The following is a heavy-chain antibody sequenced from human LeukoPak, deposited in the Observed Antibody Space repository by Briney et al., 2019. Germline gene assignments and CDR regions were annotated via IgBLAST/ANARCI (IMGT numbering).Heavy chain of an antibody. CDR2: IGAYNGNT. V-gene: IGHV1-18*01. CDR1: GYTFTSYA. Sequence: ASVKVSCKASGYTFTSYAMNWVRQAPGQGLEWMRWIGAYNGNTNYAQKLQGRATMTTDTSTSTAYMELRSLRSDDTAVYYCAREEDRDQYYDSSGDYWGQGTLVTVSS. J-gene: IGHJ4*02. CDR3: AREEDRDQYYDSSGDY. D-gene: IGHD3-22*01.